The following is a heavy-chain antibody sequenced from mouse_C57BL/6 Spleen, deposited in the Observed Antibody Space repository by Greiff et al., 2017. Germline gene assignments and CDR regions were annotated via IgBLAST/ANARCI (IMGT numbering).Heavy chain of an antibody. D-gene: IGHD2-4*01. CDR1: GYTFTDYE. V-gene: IGHV1-15*01. J-gene: IGHJ3*01. CDR3: TRGGDYDVGFAY. Sequence: QVQLQQSGAELVRPGASVTLSCKASGYTFTDYEMHWVKQTPVHGLEWIGAIDPETGGTAYNQKFKGKAILTADKSSSTAYMVLRSLTSEDSAVYYCTRGGDYDVGFAYWGQGTLVTVSA. CDR2: IDPETGGT.